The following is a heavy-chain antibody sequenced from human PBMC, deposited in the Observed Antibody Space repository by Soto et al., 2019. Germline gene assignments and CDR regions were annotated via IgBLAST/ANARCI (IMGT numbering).Heavy chain of an antibody. V-gene: IGHV3-48*03. J-gene: IGHJ3*02. CDR2: ISSSGSTI. CDR3: ASRSLLAFDI. Sequence: SLRLSCAASGFTFSSYEMNWVRQAPGKGLEWVSYISSSGSTIYYADSVKGRFTISRDNAKNSLYLQMNSLRAEDTAVYYCASRSLLAFDIWGQGTMVTVSS. D-gene: IGHD2-15*01. CDR1: GFTFSSYE.